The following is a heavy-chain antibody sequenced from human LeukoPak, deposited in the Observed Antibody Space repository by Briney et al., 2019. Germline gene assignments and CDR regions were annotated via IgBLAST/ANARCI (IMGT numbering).Heavy chain of an antibody. D-gene: IGHD4-17*01. Sequence: GGSLRLSCAASGFTFSSYAMSWVRQAPGKGLEWVSAITANGDWALYADSVKGRFTISRDNSKNTLYLQMSSLRAEDTAVYYCAKDPNGDYIGAFDFWGQGTMVTVSS. J-gene: IGHJ3*01. CDR2: ITANGDWA. CDR3: AKDPNGDYIGAFDF. CDR1: GFTFSSYA. V-gene: IGHV3-23*01.